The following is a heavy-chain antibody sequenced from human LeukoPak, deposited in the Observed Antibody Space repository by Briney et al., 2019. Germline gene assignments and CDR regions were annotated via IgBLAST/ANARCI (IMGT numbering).Heavy chain of an antibody. CDR2: IDSNGVTA. V-gene: IGHV3-23*01. D-gene: IGHD3-10*01. J-gene: IGHJ4*02. CDR3: ARAENYLADYRYRFDY. Sequence: GGSLRLSCESSGFAFSSYVMTWVRQAPGNGLEWVSAIDSNGVTANYPDSVKGRFTISRDKSKNTLYLQLSSLRVEDTAVYYCARAENYLADYRYRFDYWGQGTLVTVSS. CDR1: GFAFSSYV.